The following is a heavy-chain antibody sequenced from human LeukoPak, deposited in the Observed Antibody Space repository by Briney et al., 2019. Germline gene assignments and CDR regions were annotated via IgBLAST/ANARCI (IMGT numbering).Heavy chain of an antibody. Sequence: ASVKVSCKASGGTFSSYATSWVRQAPGQGLEWMGRIIPIFGTANYAQKFQGRVTITTDESTSTAYMELSSLRSEDTAVYYCAEEAGDGYNYKGYFDYWGQGTLVTVSS. J-gene: IGHJ4*02. CDR1: GGTFSSYA. CDR2: IIPIFGTA. V-gene: IGHV1-69*05. CDR3: AEEAGDGYNYKGYFDY. D-gene: IGHD5-24*01.